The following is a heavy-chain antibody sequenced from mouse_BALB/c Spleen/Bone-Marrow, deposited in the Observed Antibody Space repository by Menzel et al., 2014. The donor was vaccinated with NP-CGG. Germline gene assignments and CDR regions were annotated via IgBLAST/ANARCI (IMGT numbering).Heavy chain of an antibody. CDR2: IHYSGTT. J-gene: IGHJ4*01. CDR3: SRFAETPDTMDY. V-gene: IGHV3-1*02. CDR1: GYSITSYYS. Sequence: EVQLQESGPDLVKPSPSLSLTCTVTGYSITSYYSWHWIRQFPGNQLEWMGYIHYSGTTDYNPSLKRRIAITRDTSNNQFFLQLNSVTTEDTATYYCSRFAETPDTMDYWGQGTSVTVSA.